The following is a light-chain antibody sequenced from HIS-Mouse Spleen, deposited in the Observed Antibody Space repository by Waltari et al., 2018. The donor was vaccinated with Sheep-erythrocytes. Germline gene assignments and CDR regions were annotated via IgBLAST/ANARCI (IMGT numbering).Light chain of an antibody. V-gene: IGLV2-11*01. CDR3: CSYAGSYNHV. CDR1: SSDVGGYND. J-gene: IGLJ1*01. CDR2: DVS. Sequence: QSALTQPRSVSGSPGQSVTISRTGTSSDVGGYNDVSWYQQPPGKAPKLMIYDVSKRPSGVPDRFSGSKSGNTASLTISGLQAEDEADYYCCSYAGSYNHVFATGTKVTVL.